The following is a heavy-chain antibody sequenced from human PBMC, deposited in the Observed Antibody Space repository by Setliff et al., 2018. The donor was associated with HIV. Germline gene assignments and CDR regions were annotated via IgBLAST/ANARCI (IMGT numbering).Heavy chain of an antibody. V-gene: IGHV4-39*07. D-gene: IGHD3-3*01. CDR3: ARATAAIFGVVTAILHYFDY. CDR2: IYYSGSA. CDR1: GCSISSSSYY. Sequence: SETLSLTCTVSGCSISSSSYYWGWIRQPPGTGLEWLGSIYYSGSAYYNPSLKSRVTISVDTSKNQFSLKLSSVTAADTAVYYCARATAAIFGVVTAILHYFDYWGQGTMVTVSS. J-gene: IGHJ4*02.